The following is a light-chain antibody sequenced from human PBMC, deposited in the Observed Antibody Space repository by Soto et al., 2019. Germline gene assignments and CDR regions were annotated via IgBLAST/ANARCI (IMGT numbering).Light chain of an antibody. CDR2: TVS. CDR3: MQRIEFQQT. CDR1: QSLLDSDDGNTY. J-gene: IGKJ4*01. V-gene: IGKV2-40*01. Sequence: DIVMTQTPLSLPVTPGEPASISCGSSQSLLDSDDGNTYLDWYLQKPGQSPQLLIYTVSYRASGVPDRFSGSGSGTDFTLKISRVEAEDVGVYYCMQRIEFQQTFGGGTKVEI.